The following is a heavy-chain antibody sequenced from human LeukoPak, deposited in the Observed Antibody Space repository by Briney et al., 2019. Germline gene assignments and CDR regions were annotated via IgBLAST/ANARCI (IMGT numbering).Heavy chain of an antibody. D-gene: IGHD2-2*02. CDR1: GYSISSGYY. Sequence: SETLSLTCTVSGYSISSGYYWGWIRQPPGKGLEWIGRIYTSGSTNYDPSLKSRVTMSVDTSKNQFSLELSSVTAADTAVYYCARDPVGYCSSTSCYITDAFDIWGQGTMVTVSS. CDR2: IYTSGST. CDR3: ARDPVGYCSSTSCYITDAFDI. V-gene: IGHV4-38-2*02. J-gene: IGHJ3*02.